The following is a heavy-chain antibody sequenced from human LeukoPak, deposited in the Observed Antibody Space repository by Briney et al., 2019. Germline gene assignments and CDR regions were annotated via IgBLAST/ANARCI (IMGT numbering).Heavy chain of an antibody. CDR3: ARCNPSPGSGSYYSYGLDV. CDR2: IYSGCNT. CDR1: GFTVSSNY. V-gene: IGHV3-66*01. D-gene: IGHD3-10*01. Sequence: PGGSLRLSCAASGFTVSSNYTSWVRQAPGKGLEWVSVIYSGCNTYFADSVKGRFTISRDNPKNMLYLQMSSLRSEDTAVYYCARCNPSPGSGSYYSYGLDVWGQGTTVTVSS. J-gene: IGHJ6*02.